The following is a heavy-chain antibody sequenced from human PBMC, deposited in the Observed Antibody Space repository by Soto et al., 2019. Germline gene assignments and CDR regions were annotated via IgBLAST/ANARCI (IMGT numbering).Heavy chain of an antibody. J-gene: IGHJ4*02. D-gene: IGHD3-9*01. CDR1: GFTFLDSA. CDR3: AKDSDYNDVLTGYYLFEY. Sequence: GSLRLSCTGSGFTFLDSAFSCVRHSPFECREWISFIRSKTYGGTTEYAPSVQGRFTISRDDSRSSAYLQMDSLKTEDTAVYFCAKDSDYNDVLTGYYLFEYWGQGTPVTVSS. V-gene: IGHV3-49*04. CDR2: IRSKTYGGTT.